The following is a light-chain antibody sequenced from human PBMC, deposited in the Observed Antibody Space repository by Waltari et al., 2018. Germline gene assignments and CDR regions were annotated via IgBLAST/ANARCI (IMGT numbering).Light chain of an antibody. CDR2: SNN. CDR1: SSNIGSNT. J-gene: IGLJ3*02. Sequence: QSVLTQPPSASGTPGQRVTISCSGSSSNIGSNTVNWYQQLPGTAPKLLIYSNNPRPSGFPDRFSGSKSGTSASLAISGLQSEDEADYYCAAWDDSLNGWEFGGGTKLTVL. V-gene: IGLV1-44*01. CDR3: AAWDDSLNGWE.